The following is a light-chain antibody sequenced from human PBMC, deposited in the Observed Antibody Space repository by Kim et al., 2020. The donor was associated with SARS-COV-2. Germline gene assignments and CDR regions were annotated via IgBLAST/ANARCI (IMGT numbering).Light chain of an antibody. CDR1: SSNIGSNY. Sequence: ELTQPPSASGTPGQRVTISCSGSSSNIGSNYVYWYQQLPGTAPKLLIYSNNQRPSGVPDRFSGSKSGTSASLAISGLRSEDEADYYCAAWDDSLSGRVFGGGNQLTVL. V-gene: IGLV1-47*02. CDR2: SNN. CDR3: AAWDDSLSGRV. J-gene: IGLJ2*01.